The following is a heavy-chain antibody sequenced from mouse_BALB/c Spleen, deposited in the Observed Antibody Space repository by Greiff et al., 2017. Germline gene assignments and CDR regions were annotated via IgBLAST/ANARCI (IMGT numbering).Heavy chain of an antibody. V-gene: IGHV5-17*02. Sequence: DVHLVESGGGLVQPGGSRKLSCAASGFTFSSFGMHWVRQAPEKGLEWVAYISSGSSTIYYADTVKGRFTISRDNPKNTMFLQMTSLRSEDTAMYYCARSGAVGAMDYWGQGTSVTVSS. D-gene: IGHD6-1*01. J-gene: IGHJ4*01. CDR2: ISSGSSTI. CDR3: ARSGAVGAMDY. CDR1: GFTFSSFG.